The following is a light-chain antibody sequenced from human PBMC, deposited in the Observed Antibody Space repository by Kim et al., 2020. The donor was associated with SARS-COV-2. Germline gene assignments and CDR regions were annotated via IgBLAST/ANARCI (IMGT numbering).Light chain of an antibody. CDR2: QDS. CDR1: KLGDKY. Sequence: SYELTQPPSVSVSPGQTASITCSGDKLGDKYACWYQQKPGQSPVLVIYQDSKRPSGIPERFSGSNSGNTATLTISGTQAMDEADYYCQPWDSSTWAFGGG. CDR3: QPWDSSTWA. V-gene: IGLV3-1*01. J-gene: IGLJ3*02.